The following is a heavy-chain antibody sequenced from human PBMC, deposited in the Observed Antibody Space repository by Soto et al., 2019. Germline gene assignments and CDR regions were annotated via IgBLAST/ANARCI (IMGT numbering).Heavy chain of an antibody. CDR3: ARASIVGATDAFDI. D-gene: IGHD1-26*01. CDR1: GFTFGSYS. V-gene: IGHV3-21*01. CDR2: ISSSSSYI. Sequence: GGSLRLSCAASGFTFGSYSMNWVRQAPGKGLEWVSSISSSSSYIYYADSVKGRFTISRDNAKNSLYLQMNSLRAEDTAVYYCARASIVGATDAFDIWGQGTMVTVSS. J-gene: IGHJ3*02.